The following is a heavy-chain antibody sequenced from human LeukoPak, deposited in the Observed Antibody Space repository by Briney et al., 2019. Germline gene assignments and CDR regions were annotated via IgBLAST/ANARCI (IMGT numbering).Heavy chain of an antibody. CDR2: IFYSGST. Sequence: SETLSLTCSVSGGSISSGDYYWSWFRQPPGKDLEWIGFIFYSGSTDFNPSLKSRVTISLDTSANQFSLRLSSVTAADTAVYYCARGLWLKYYFDYWGLGTLVTVSS. CDR1: GGSISSGDYY. J-gene: IGHJ4*02. V-gene: IGHV4-30-4*01. D-gene: IGHD6-19*01. CDR3: ARGLWLKYYFDY.